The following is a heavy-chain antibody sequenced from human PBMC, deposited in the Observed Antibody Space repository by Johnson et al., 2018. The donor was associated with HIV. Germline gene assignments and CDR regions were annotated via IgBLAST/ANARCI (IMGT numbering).Heavy chain of an antibody. CDR1: DSMFSSYG. CDR2: VWYDGSNK. CDR3: AREPGSSSRLGAFDI. D-gene: IGHD6-13*01. Sequence: QVQLVESGGGLVQPGGSLRLSCAASDSMFSSYGIHWVRQAPGKGLEWVAVVWYDGSNKYYADSVKGRFTISRDNSKNTLYLQMNSLRAEDTAVYYCAREPGSSSRLGAFDIWGQGTMVTVSS. J-gene: IGHJ3*02. V-gene: IGHV3-33*08.